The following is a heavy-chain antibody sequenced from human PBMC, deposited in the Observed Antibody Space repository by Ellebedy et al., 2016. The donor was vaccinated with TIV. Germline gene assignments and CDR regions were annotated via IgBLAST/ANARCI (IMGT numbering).Heavy chain of an antibody. D-gene: IGHD3-22*01. CDR3: ACFDNRGNYSDY. CDR1: GFTFSNYG. CDR2: IYYDGRKK. Sequence: GGSLRLXXEVSGFTFSNYGMHWIRQAPGQGLEWVAVIYYDGRKKYYAESVRGRFTISRDNSKNTLYLQMDSLRAEDTAVYYCACFDNRGNYSDYWGRGALVTVSS. V-gene: IGHV3-33*01. J-gene: IGHJ4*02.